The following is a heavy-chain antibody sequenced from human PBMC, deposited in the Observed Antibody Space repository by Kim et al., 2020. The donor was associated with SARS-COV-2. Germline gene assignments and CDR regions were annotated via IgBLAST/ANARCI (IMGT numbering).Heavy chain of an antibody. CDR1: GYSFTSYW. V-gene: IGHV5-10-1*01. CDR2: IDPSDSYT. D-gene: IGHD3-10*01. CDR3: ARDGSGSYSWTY. J-gene: IGHJ4*02. Sequence: GESLKISCKGSGYSFTSYWISWVRQMPGKGLEWMGRIDPSDSYTNYSPSFQGHVTISADKSISTAYLQWSSLKASDTAMYYCARDGSGSYSWTYWGQGTLVTVSS.